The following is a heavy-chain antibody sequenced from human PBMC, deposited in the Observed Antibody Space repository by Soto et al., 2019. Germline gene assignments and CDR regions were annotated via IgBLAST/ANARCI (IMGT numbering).Heavy chain of an antibody. V-gene: IGHV3-33*01. Sequence: SLRLSCAAPGFTFSSYGMHWVRQASGKGLEWVAVIWYDGSNKYYADSVKGRFTISRDNAKNTLYLQMNSLRAEDRAVYYCARIFGPPSGYFDYWGQGTLVTVSS. J-gene: IGHJ4*02. CDR2: IWYDGSNK. CDR3: ARIFGPPSGYFDY. D-gene: IGHD3-10*01. CDR1: GFTFSSYG.